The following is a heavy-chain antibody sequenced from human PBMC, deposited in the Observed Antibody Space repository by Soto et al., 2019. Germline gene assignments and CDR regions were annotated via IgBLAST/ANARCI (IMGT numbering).Heavy chain of an antibody. D-gene: IGHD2-2*01. Sequence: EVQLLESGGGLVQPGGSLRLSCAGSGFTFSSYAMSWVRQAPGQGLEWVSVISGSGGTIYYADSVEGRFTISRDNSKNKVYLQMHSLRAEDTAVYYCAKPNLYCSSTSCYDFWGQGTLVTVSS. J-gene: IGHJ4*02. CDR2: ISGSGGTI. V-gene: IGHV3-23*01. CDR3: AKPNLYCSSTSCYDF. CDR1: GFTFSSYA.